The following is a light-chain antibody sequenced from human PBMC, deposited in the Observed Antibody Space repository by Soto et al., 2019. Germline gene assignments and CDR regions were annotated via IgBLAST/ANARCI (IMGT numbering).Light chain of an antibody. Sequence: SYELTQPPSASVSPGQTASITCSGDKLGHKYTCWYQQKPGQSPVLVIYQDTKRPSGIPERFSGSNSGNTATLTISGTQAMDEADFYCQAWDSSTVVFGGGTKLTVL. J-gene: IGLJ2*01. V-gene: IGLV3-1*01. CDR2: QDT. CDR3: QAWDSSTVV. CDR1: KLGHKY.